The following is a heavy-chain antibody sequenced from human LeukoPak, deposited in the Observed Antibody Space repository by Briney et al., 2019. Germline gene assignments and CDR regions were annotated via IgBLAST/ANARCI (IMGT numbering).Heavy chain of an antibody. CDR2: VHHSGGT. V-gene: IGHV4-34*01. D-gene: IGHD2-21*01. CDR1: GGSFSGYY. CDR3: ARHGGHYQSDD. J-gene: IGHJ4*02. Sequence: SETLSLTCAVYGGSFSGYYWSWVRQPPGKGLEWIGQVHHSGGTSYNPSLRSRVTISIDKSENQFSLKLNSVTAADTAVYYCARHGGHYQSDDWGQGTLVTVSS.